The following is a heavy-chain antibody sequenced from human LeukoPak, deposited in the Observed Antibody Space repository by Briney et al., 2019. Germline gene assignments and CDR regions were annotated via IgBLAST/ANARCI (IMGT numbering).Heavy chain of an antibody. Sequence: SETLSLTCAVYGGSFSGYYWSWIRQPPGKGLEWIGEINHSGSTNYNPSLKSRVTISVDTSKNQFSLKLSSVTAADTAVYYCARDGVGIGYFDYWGQGTLVTVSS. D-gene: IGHD7-27*01. CDR2: INHSGST. CDR3: ARDGVGIGYFDY. CDR1: GGSFSGYY. J-gene: IGHJ4*02. V-gene: IGHV4-34*01.